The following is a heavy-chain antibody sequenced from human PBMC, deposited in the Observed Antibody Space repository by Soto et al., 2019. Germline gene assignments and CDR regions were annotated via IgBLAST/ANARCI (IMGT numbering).Heavy chain of an antibody. Sequence: GGSLRLSCAASGFTFSSYAMSWVRQAPGKGLEWVSAISGSGDVGYVDSVRGRFTMSRDVAKSSLHLQMNSLKTDDTALYYCVRDTSSGGADVWGQGTTVTVSS. CDR1: GFTFSSYA. CDR2: ISGSGDV. CDR3: VRDTSSGGADV. D-gene: IGHD6-6*01. J-gene: IGHJ6*02. V-gene: IGHV3-23*01.